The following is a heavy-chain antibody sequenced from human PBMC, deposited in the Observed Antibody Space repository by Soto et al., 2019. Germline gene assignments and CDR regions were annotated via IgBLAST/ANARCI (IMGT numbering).Heavy chain of an antibody. D-gene: IGHD3-22*01. J-gene: IGHJ3*02. CDR2: INPSGGST. Sequence: SSVKVSCKASGYTFTSYYMHWVRQASGQGLEWMGIINPSGGSTSYAQKFQGRVTMTRDTSTSTVYMELSSLRSEDTAVYYCARVPDNHDAFDIWGQGTMVTVSS. CDR1: GYTFTSYY. CDR3: ARVPDNHDAFDI. V-gene: IGHV1-46*01.